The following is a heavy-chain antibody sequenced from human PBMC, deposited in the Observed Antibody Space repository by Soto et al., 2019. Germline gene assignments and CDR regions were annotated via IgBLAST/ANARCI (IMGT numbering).Heavy chain of an antibody. CDR3: APYRYSGSYFFDY. Sequence: SETLSLTCTVSGGSISSGDYYWSWIRQPPGKGLEWIAYIHYSGSTYYNPSLKSRVTISVDTSKNQFSLKLSSVTAADTAVYYCAPYRYSGSYFFDYWGQGILVTVSS. CDR2: IHYSGST. J-gene: IGHJ4*02. CDR1: GGSISSGDYY. V-gene: IGHV4-30-4*01. D-gene: IGHD1-26*01.